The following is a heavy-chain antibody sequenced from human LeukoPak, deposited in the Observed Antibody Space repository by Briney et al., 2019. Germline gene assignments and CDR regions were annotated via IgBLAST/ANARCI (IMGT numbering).Heavy chain of an antibody. V-gene: IGHV4-4*07. J-gene: IGHJ3*02. Sequence: HSETLSLTCTVPGGSISSYYWSWIRQPAGKGLEWIGRIYTSGSTNYNPSLRSRVTMSVDTSKNQFSLKLSSVTAADTAVYYCARGSGWSIAFDIWGQGTMVTVSS. D-gene: IGHD6-19*01. CDR3: ARGSGWSIAFDI. CDR1: GGSISSYY. CDR2: IYTSGST.